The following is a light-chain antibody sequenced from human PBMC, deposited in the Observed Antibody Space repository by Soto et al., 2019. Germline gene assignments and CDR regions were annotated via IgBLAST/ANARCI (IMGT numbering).Light chain of an antibody. CDR3: LQLNNYPFT. V-gene: IGKV1-9*01. CDR1: QDISIY. J-gene: IGKJ3*01. CDR2: AAS. Sequence: DIQLTQSPSFLSASVGDRVTITCRASQDISIYLAWYQQKPGRAPKLLIYAASTLQSGVPSRFSGSGSGTEFTLTISSLQPEDFATYYCLQLNNYPFTFGPGTKVDIK.